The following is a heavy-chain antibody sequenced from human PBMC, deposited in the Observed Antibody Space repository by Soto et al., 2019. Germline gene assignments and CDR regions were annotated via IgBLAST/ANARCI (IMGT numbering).Heavy chain of an antibody. Sequence: PGGSLRLSCAASGFTFSSYAMHWVRQAPGKGLEWVAVISYDGSNKYYADSVKGRFTISRDNSKNTLYLQMNSLRAEDTAVYYCARAPGRDGYNLLFWGRYYYGMDVWGQGTTVTVSS. CDR3: ARAPGRDGYNLLFWGRYYYGMDV. CDR2: ISYDGSNK. D-gene: IGHD5-12*01. V-gene: IGHV3-30-3*01. CDR1: GFTFSSYA. J-gene: IGHJ6*02.